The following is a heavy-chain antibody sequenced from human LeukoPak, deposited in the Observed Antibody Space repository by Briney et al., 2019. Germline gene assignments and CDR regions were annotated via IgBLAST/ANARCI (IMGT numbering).Heavy chain of an antibody. Sequence: GGSLRLSCAASGFTFSAYAMAWVRQAPGKGLECVSHITTGGSSIFYADSVKGRFTISRDNAKNTLYLQMNSLRAEDTAVYYCAKTVVVVAQSWFDPWGQGTLVTVSS. CDR2: ITTGGSSI. V-gene: IGHV3-48*04. CDR1: GFTFSAYA. CDR3: AKTVVVVAQSWFDP. J-gene: IGHJ5*02. D-gene: IGHD2-15*01.